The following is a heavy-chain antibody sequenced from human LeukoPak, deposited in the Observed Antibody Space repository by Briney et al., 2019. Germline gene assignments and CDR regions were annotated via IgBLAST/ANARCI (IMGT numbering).Heavy chain of an antibody. V-gene: IGHV3-30*04. J-gene: IGHJ4*02. Sequence: GGSLRLSCAASGFTFSSYAMHWVRQAPGKGLEWVAVISYDGSNKYYADSVKGRFTISRDNSKNTLHLQMNSLRAEDTAVYYCARDSPAYWGQGTLVTVSS. CDR1: GFTFSSYA. CDR2: ISYDGSNK. CDR3: ARDSPAY.